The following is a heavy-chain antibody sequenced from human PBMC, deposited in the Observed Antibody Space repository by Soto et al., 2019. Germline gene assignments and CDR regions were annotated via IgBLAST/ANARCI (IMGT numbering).Heavy chain of an antibody. CDR3: VKVSGNYHMGGMDV. V-gene: IGHV3-23*01. Sequence: EVQLLESGGGLEQPGGSLRLSCAASGFTFSSYAMNWVRQAPGKGLEWVPSIVASGADTFYTDSVKGRFTISRDNSKNMLYLQMNSLRADDTAVYYCVKVSGNYHMGGMDVWGQGTTVTVSS. CDR1: GFTFSSYA. J-gene: IGHJ6*02. D-gene: IGHD1-26*01. CDR2: IVASGADT.